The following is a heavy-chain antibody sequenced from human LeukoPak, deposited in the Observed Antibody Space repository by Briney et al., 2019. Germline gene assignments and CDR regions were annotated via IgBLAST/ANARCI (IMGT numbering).Heavy chain of an antibody. J-gene: IGHJ4*02. CDR3: ARGKVGGVIVIPTFDY. CDR1: GGSISSYY. Sequence: PSETLSLTCTVSGGSISSYYRSWIRQPPGKGLEWIGYIYYSGSTNYNPSLKSRVTISVDTSKNQFSLKLSSVTAADTAVYYCARGKVGGVIVIPTFDYWGQGTLVTVSS. CDR2: IYYSGST. D-gene: IGHD3-16*02. V-gene: IGHV4-59*08.